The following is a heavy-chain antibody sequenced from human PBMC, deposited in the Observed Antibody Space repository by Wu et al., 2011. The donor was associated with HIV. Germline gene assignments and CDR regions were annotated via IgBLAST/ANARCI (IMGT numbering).Heavy chain of an antibody. CDR1: GGTFSSYA. D-gene: IGHD5-18*01. CDR2: INPNSGGT. V-gene: IGHV1-2*02. J-gene: IGHJ4*02. Sequence: QVQLVQSGAEVKKPGSSVKVSCKASGGTFSSYAISWVRQAPGQGLEWMGWINPNSGGTNYAQKFQGRVTMTRDTSISRAYMELSRLRYDDTAVYYCAREKDTANDYWGQGTLVTVSS. CDR3: AREKDTANDY.